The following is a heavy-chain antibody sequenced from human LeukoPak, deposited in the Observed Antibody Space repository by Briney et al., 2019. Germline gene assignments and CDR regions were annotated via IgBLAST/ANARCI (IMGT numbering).Heavy chain of an antibody. CDR3: ARGIQWLVPDR. J-gene: IGHJ5*02. D-gene: IGHD6-19*01. V-gene: IGHV3-66*01. CDR1: GFTVSSNY. Sequence: GGSLRLSCAASGFTVSSNYLTWGRQAPGKGLEWGSVIYSGGSTYYADSVKGRFTISRDNSQNTVYLQMSSLSAEDTAVYYCARGIQWLVPDRWGQGTLVTVSS. CDR2: IYSGGST.